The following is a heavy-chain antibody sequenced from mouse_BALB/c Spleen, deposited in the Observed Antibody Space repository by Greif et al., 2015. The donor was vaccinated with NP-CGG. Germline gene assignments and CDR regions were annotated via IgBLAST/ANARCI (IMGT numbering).Heavy chain of an antibody. V-gene: IGHV5-15*02. D-gene: IGHD1-1*01. CDR3: ARDYYGSSYWYFDV. Sequence: EVKVVESGGGLVQPGGSRKLSCAASGFTFSDYGMAWVRQAPGKGPEWVAFISNLAYSIYYADTVTGRFTIPRENAKNTLYLEMSSLRSEDTAMYYCARDYYGSSYWYFDVWGAGTTVTVPS. CDR2: ISNLAYSI. CDR1: GFTFSDYG. J-gene: IGHJ1*01.